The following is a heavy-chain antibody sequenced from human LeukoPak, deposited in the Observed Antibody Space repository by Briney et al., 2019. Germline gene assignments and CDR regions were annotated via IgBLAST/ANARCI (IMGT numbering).Heavy chain of an antibody. CDR3: ARVLQYCSTTNCYIDY. D-gene: IGHD2-2*02. Sequence: GGSLRLSCVGSGFTFKNYWMSWVRQAPGKGLEWVAVIWYDGSNKYYADSVKGRFTISRDNSKNTLYLQMDSLRVEDTAVYYCARVLQYCSTTNCYIDYWGQGTLVTVSS. V-gene: IGHV3-33*08. J-gene: IGHJ4*02. CDR1: GFTFKNYW. CDR2: IWYDGSNK.